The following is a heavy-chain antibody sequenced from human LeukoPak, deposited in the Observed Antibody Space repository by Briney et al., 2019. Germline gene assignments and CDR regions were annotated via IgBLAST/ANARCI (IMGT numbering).Heavy chain of an antibody. Sequence: PRGSLRLSCSASGFTFSNHWMSWVRQAPGKGLEWVANIKKDGTEKNYVDSVKGRFTISRDNAKNSLYLEMNSLRAEDTAVYYCARSRTSLGVVIMGAFDIWGQGTMVTVSS. J-gene: IGHJ3*02. D-gene: IGHD3-3*01. V-gene: IGHV3-7*01. CDR2: IKKDGTEK. CDR1: GFTFSNHW. CDR3: ARSRTSLGVVIMGAFDI.